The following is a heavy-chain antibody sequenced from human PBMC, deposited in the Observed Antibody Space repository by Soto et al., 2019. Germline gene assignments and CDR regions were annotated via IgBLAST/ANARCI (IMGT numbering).Heavy chain of an antibody. V-gene: IGHV4-59*12. Sequence: SETLSLTCTVSGGTFISYYWSWIRQPPGKGLEWIGYIYYTGSTNYNPSLKSRVTISVDTSKNQFSLKLSSVTAADTAVYYCARDTPPTYYWGQGTLVTVSS. CDR3: ARDTPPTYY. J-gene: IGHJ4*02. CDR1: GGTFISYY. CDR2: IYYTGST.